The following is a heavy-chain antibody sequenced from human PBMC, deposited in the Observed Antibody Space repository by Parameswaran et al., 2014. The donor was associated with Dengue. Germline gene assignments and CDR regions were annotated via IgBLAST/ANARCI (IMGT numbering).Heavy chain of an antibody. V-gene: IGHV3-48*01. CDR2: ISSSSSTI. Sequence: WIRQPPGKGLEWVSYISSSSSTIYYADSVKGRFTISRDNAKNSLYLQMNSLRAEDTAVYYCARGSYYYYYGMDVWGQGTTVTVSS. J-gene: IGHJ6*02. CDR3: ARGSYYYYYGMDV.